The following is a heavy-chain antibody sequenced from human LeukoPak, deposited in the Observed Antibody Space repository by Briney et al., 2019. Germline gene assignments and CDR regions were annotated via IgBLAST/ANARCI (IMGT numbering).Heavy chain of an antibody. CDR1: GYTFTSYY. CDR2: INPNSGGT. Sequence: ASVKVSCKASGYTFTSYYMHWVRQAPGQGLEWMGWINPNSGGTNYAQKFQGRVTMTRDTSISTAHMELSRLRSDDTAVYYCARGITIFGSADYWGQGTLVTVSS. J-gene: IGHJ4*02. V-gene: IGHV1-2*02. CDR3: ARGITIFGSADY. D-gene: IGHD3-3*01.